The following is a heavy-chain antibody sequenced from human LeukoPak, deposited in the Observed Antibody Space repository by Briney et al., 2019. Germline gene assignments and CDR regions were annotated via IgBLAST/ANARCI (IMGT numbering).Heavy chain of an antibody. CDR2: IYYSGST. J-gene: IGHJ4*02. V-gene: IGHV4-39*01. D-gene: IGHD4-17*01. Sequence: PSETLSLTCTVSGGSISSSSYYWGWIRQPPGKGLEWIGSIYYSGSTYYNPSLKSRVTISVDTSKNQFSLKLSSVTAADTAVYYCARQPRCGDYRIDCWGQGTLVTVSS. CDR1: GGSISSSSYY. CDR3: ARQPRCGDYRIDC.